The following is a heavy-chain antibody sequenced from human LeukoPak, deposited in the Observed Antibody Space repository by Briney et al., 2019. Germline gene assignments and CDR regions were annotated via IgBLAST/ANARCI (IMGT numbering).Heavy chain of an antibody. J-gene: IGHJ4*02. V-gene: IGHV3-30*18. D-gene: IGHD6-6*01. CDR1: GFTFSSYG. CDR3: AKDQGSIAARMGGEIDY. Sequence: GGSLRLSCAASGFTFSSYGMHWVRQAPGKGLEWVAVISYDGSNKYYADSAKGRFTISRDNSKNTLYLQMNSLRAEDTAVYYCAKDQGSIAARMGGEIDYWGQGTLVTVSS. CDR2: ISYDGSNK.